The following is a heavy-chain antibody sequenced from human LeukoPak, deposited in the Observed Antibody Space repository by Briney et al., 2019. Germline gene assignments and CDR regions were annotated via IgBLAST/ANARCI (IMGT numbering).Heavy chain of an antibody. J-gene: IGHJ4*02. Sequence: PGGSLRLSCAASGFTFSSYAMHWVRQAPGKGLEWVTFIRNDGSNKYYADSVKGRFTISRDNAKNSLYLQMNTLRADDTAVYYCARDLGGYSGPSAYWGQGTLVTVSS. CDR1: GFTFSSYA. V-gene: IGHV3-30*02. CDR2: IRNDGSNK. CDR3: ARDLGGYSGPSAY. D-gene: IGHD5-12*01.